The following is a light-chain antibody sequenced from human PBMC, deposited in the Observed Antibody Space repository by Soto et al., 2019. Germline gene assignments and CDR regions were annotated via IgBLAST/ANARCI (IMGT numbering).Light chain of an antibody. V-gene: IGLV2-14*01. Sequence: QSALTQPASVSGSPGQSITLSCTGTNNDVGGYESVSWYQQHAGRAPRLIIYDVSNWPSGVSGRFSGSKFGNTASLTISGLQAEDEADYYCSSYTSSSLYVFGTGTKVTVL. CDR2: DVS. CDR3: SSYTSSSLYV. J-gene: IGLJ1*01. CDR1: NNDVGGYES.